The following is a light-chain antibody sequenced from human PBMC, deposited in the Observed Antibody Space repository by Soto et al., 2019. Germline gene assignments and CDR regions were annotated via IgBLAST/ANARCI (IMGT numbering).Light chain of an antibody. Sequence: QSVLTQPPSVSAAPGQKVTISCSGSSSNIGNDYVSWYQQLPGTAPRLLIYDNNKRAAGIPDRFSGSESGTSATLGITGLQTGDEADYYCGRWDSRLSTYVFGTGTKVTV. V-gene: IGLV1-51*01. CDR3: GRWDSRLSTYV. CDR2: DNN. CDR1: SSNIGNDY. J-gene: IGLJ1*01.